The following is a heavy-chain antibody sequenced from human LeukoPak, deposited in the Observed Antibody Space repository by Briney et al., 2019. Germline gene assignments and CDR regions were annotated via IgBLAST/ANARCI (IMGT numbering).Heavy chain of an antibody. CDR2: IYHSGST. D-gene: IGHD2-2*01. V-gene: IGHV4-4*02. CDR3: ARQGVVVPAATYYYYYYGMDV. J-gene: IGHJ6*04. CDR1: GGSISSSNW. Sequence: SETLSLTCAVSGGSISSSNWWSWVRQPPGKGLEWIGEIYHSGSTNYNPSLKSRVTISVDKSKNQFSLKLSCMTAADTAVYYCARQGVVVPAATYYYYYYGMDVWGKGTTVTVSS.